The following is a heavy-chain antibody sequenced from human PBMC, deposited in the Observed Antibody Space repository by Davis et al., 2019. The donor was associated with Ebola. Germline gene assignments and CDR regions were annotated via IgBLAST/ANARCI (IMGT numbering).Heavy chain of an antibody. CDR1: VYTFTRYY. J-gene: IGHJ4*02. D-gene: IGHD6-13*01. CDR2: INPSGGST. V-gene: IGHV1-46*01. CDR3: ARDGSSIHRGSSWDN. Sequence: ASVKVSCKASVYTFTRYYMHWVRHAPGQGLEWMGIINPSGGSTSYAQKFQGRVTITRDTPASTAYMELSSLRSEDTAVYYCARDGSSIHRGSSWDNWGQGTLVTVSS.